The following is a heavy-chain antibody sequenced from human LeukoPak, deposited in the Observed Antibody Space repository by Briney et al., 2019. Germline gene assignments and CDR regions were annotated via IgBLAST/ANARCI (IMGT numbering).Heavy chain of an antibody. CDR3: AKENRAVAGTGFDY. CDR2: ISWNGGSI. V-gene: IGHV3-9*01. CDR1: GFTFDDYA. J-gene: IGHJ4*02. Sequence: TGRSLRLSCAASGFTFDDYAMHWVRQAPGKGLEWVSGISWNGGSIGYADSVKGRFTISRDNAKNSLYLQMNSLRAEDTALYYCAKENRAVAGTGFDYWGQGTLVTVSS. D-gene: IGHD6-19*01.